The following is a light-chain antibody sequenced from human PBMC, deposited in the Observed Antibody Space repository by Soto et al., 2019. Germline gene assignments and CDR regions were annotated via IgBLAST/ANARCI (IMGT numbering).Light chain of an antibody. CDR3: QQRSSWPIT. Sequence: EIVLAQSPGTLSLSPGERATLSCRASQRVSNTYLAWYQQKPGQAPRLLIYGVSSRATGIPDRFSGSGSGTDFTLTISSLEPEDFAIYYCQQRSSWPITFGPGTKVDIK. CDR1: QRVSNTY. J-gene: IGKJ3*01. CDR2: GVS. V-gene: IGKV3D-20*02.